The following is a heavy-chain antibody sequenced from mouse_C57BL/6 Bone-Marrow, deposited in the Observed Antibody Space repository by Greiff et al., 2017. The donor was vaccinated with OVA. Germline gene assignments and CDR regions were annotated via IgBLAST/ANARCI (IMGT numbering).Heavy chain of an antibody. Sequence: VQRVESGPGLVQPSQSLSITCTVSGFSLTSYGVHWVRQSPGKGLEWLGVIWSGGSTDYNAAFISRLSISKDNSKSQVFFKMNSLQADDTAIYYCARNDGYGNYVMDYWGQGTSVTVSS. CDR3: ARNDGYGNYVMDY. V-gene: IGHV2-2*01. J-gene: IGHJ4*01. CDR1: GFSLTSYG. D-gene: IGHD2-1*01. CDR2: IWSGGST.